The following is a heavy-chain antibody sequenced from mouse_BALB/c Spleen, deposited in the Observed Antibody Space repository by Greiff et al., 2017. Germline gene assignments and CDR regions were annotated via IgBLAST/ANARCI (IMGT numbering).Heavy chain of an antibody. Sequence: EVQRVESGGGLVQPGGSLKLSCAASGFTFSSYGMSWVRQTPDKRLELVATINSNGGSTYYPDSVKGRFTISRDNAKNTLYLQMSSLKSEDTAMYYCARDEGRYWYFDVWGAGTTVTVSS. J-gene: IGHJ1*01. CDR2: INSNGGST. V-gene: IGHV5-6-3*01. CDR3: ARDEGRYWYFDV. CDR1: GFTFSSYG.